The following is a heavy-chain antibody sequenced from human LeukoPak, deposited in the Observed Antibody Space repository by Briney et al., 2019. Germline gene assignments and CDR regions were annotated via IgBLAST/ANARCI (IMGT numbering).Heavy chain of an antibody. V-gene: IGHV3-48*01. J-gene: IGHJ4*02. CDR3: ARSLSGYEPLFAY. Sequence: PGGSLRLSCARSAFTFRTYSLTCVRQVPGKGLDWISYITPTGNTFYYADSVKGRFTISRDNAKNSLFLQMNSLRVEDTAVYYCARSLSGYEPLFAYWSQGTQVTVSS. CDR1: AFTFRTYS. D-gene: IGHD5-12*01. CDR2: ITPTGNTF.